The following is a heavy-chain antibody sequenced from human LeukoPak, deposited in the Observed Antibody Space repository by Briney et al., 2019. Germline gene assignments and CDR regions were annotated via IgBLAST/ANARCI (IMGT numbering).Heavy chain of an antibody. V-gene: IGHV4-34*01. CDR1: GGSFSGYS. D-gene: IGHD6-19*01. Sequence: SETLSLTCAVYGGSFSGYSWNWIRQPPGKGLEWIDEINYSGSTNYNPSLKSRVTISIDTSKNQFSLKLSSVTVADTAVYYCARRRQWLGDWYFDLWGRGTLVTVSS. CDR2: INYSGST. CDR3: ARRRQWLGDWYFDL. J-gene: IGHJ2*01.